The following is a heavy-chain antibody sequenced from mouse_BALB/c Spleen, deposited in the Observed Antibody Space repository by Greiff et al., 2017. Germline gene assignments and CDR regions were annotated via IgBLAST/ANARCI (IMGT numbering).Heavy chain of an antibody. D-gene: IGHD1-1*01. V-gene: IGHV8-8*01. CDR2: IWWDDDK. CDR3: ARIVYGSSYPWFAY. J-gene: IGHJ3*01. CDR1: GFSLSTSGMG. Sequence: ESGPGILQPSQTLSLTCSFSGFSLSTSGMGVGWIRQPSGKGLEWLAHIWWDDDKRYNPALKSRLTISKDTSSNQVFLKIASVDTADTATYYCARIVYGSSYPWFAYWGQGTLVTVSA.